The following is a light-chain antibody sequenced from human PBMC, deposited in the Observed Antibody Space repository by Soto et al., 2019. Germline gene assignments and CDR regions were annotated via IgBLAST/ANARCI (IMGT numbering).Light chain of an antibody. CDR2: EVS. J-gene: IGLJ1*01. CDR1: SSDVGSYNL. V-gene: IGLV2-23*02. Sequence: SVLTQPAPLSGSPGQSITLSCTGTSSDVGSYNLVSWYQQHPGKAPKLMIYEVSKRPSGVSNRFSGSKSGNTASLTISGLQAEDEADYYCCSYAGSSTPYVFGTGTKVTVL. CDR3: CSYAGSSTPYV.